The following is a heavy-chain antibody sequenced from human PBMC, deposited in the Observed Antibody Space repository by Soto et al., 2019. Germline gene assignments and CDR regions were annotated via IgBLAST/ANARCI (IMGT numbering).Heavy chain of an antibody. CDR1: GGSISSSSYY. D-gene: IGHD2-15*01. CDR3: ARRSHTNWTAY. CDR2: IYYSGST. J-gene: IGHJ5*01. V-gene: IGHV4-39*01. Sequence: PSETLSLTCTVSGGSISSSSYYWGWIRQPPGKGLEWIGSIYYSGSTYYNPSLKSRVTISVDTSKNQFSLKLSSVTVADTAVYYCARRSHTNWTAYWGHGTQVTVSS.